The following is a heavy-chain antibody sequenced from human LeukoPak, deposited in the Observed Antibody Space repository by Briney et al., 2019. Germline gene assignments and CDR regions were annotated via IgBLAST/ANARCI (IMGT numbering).Heavy chain of an antibody. CDR3: ASGSSIVVVTAVDY. V-gene: IGHV3-21*01. CDR1: GFTFSSYS. D-gene: IGHD2-21*02. J-gene: IGHJ4*02. CDR2: ISSSSYI. Sequence: PGGSLRLSCAASGFTFSSYSVNWVRQAPGKGLEWVSSISSSSYIYYADSVKGRFTISRDNAKNSLYLQMNSLRAEDTAVYYCASGSSIVVVTAVDYWGQGTLVTVSS.